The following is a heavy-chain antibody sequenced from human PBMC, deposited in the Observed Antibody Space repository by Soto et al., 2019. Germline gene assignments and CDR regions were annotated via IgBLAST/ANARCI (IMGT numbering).Heavy chain of an antibody. J-gene: IGHJ6*03. Sequence: GESLKISCKGSGYSFTSYWIGWVRQMPGKGLEWMGIIYPGDSDTRYSPSFQGQVTISADKAISTAYLQWSSLKASDTAMYYCARLTGSVVVAATDYYYYYMDVWGKGTTVTVSS. CDR1: GYSFTSYW. CDR3: ARLTGSVVVAATDYYYYYMDV. CDR2: IYPGDSDT. V-gene: IGHV5-51*01. D-gene: IGHD2-15*01.